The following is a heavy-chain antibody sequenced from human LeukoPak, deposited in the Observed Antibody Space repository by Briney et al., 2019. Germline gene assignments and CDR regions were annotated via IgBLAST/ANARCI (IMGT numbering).Heavy chain of an antibody. CDR2: IYMSGST. D-gene: IGHD6-13*01. CDR1: GGSINNYY. V-gene: IGHV4-4*07. CDR3: ARGRRQLVRSWGY. Sequence: SETLSLTCTVSGGSINNYYWSWIRQSAGKGLEWIGRIYMSGSTNYNPSLKSRVAMSVDTSKNQFSLKLSSVTAADTAVYYCARGRRQLVRSWGYWGQGTLVTVSS. J-gene: IGHJ4*02.